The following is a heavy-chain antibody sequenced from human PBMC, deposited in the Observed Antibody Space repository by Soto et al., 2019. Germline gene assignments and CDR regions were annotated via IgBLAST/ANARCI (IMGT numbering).Heavy chain of an antibody. Sequence: PSETLSLTCTVSGASISSYYWSWIRQPPGKGLEWIAYTYYSGSTDYNPSLKSRVTISIDTSKNQLSLKLSSVTAADTAVYYCARGSYKFDLWGQGTLVTVSS. CDR2: TYYSGST. V-gene: IGHV4-59*01. CDR1: GASISSYY. D-gene: IGHD2-2*02. J-gene: IGHJ5*02. CDR3: ARGSYKFDL.